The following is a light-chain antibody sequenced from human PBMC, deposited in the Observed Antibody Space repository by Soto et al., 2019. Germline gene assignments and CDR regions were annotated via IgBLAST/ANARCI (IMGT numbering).Light chain of an antibody. Sequence: EIVSTQSPATLSLSPGERATLSCRASQSVSSYLAWYQQKPGQAPRLLIYDASNRATGIPARFSGSGSGTDFTLTISSLEPEDFAVYYCQQRSNWPPLTFGGGTKV. CDR1: QSVSSY. J-gene: IGKJ4*01. CDR3: QQRSNWPPLT. V-gene: IGKV3-11*01. CDR2: DAS.